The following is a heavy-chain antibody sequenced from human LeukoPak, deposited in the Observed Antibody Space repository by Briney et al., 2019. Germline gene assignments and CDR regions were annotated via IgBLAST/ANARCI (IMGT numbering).Heavy chain of an antibody. V-gene: IGHV4-4*07. CDR1: GGSISSYY. CDR3: ARDLPTVTTNWFDP. D-gene: IGHD4-17*01. CDR2: IYTSGST. J-gene: IGHJ5*02. Sequence: PSETLSLTCTVSGGSISSYYWSWIRQPAGKGLEWIGRIYTSGSTNYNPSLKSRVTMSVDTSKNQFSLKLSSVTAADTAVYYSARDLPTVTTNWFDPWGQGTLVTVSS.